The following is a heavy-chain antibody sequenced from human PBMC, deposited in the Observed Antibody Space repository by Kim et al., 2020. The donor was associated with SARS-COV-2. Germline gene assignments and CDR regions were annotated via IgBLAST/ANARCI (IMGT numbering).Heavy chain of an antibody. V-gene: IGHV3-74*01. J-gene: IGHJ4*02. D-gene: IGHD4-4*01. CDR3: TRDPDYSKGASFDY. Sequence: ADSVKGRFTISTDHAKSTLYLQMNSLRAEDTAVYYCTRDPDYSKGASFDYWGQGTLVTVSS.